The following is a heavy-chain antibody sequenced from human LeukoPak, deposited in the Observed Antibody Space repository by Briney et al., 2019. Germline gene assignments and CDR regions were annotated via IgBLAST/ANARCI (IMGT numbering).Heavy chain of an antibody. J-gene: IGHJ3*01. D-gene: IGHD3-16*01. CDR1: GFTFSNYA. CDR2: ISDDGSNK. CDR3: ATRTFGAFDF. V-gene: IGHV3-30-3*01. Sequence: GGSLRLSCAASGFTFSNYAVHWVRQAPGKGLEWVALISDDGSNKYYTNSVKGRFTISRDNSKNTLYLQMNGLRAEDTAVYYCATRTFGAFDFWGQGTMVIVS.